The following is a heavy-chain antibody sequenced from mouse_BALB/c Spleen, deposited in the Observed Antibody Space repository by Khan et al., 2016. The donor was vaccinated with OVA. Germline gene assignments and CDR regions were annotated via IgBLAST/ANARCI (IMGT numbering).Heavy chain of an antibody. CDR3: AGTSYYDNYYFDY. CDR2: ISYSGST. D-gene: IGHD2-10*01. CDR1: GDSITSGY. V-gene: IGHV3-8*02. Sequence: EVQLQESGPSLVKPSQTLSLTCSVTGDSITSGYWNWIRKFPGNKLEYMGYISYSGSTYYNPSLKRRISITRDTSKNQHYLQLNSMTTEDSATYDCAGTSYYDNYYFDYWGQGTTLTVSS. J-gene: IGHJ2*01.